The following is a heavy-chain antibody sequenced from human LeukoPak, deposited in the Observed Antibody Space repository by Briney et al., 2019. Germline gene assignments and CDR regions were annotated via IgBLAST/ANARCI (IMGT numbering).Heavy chain of an antibody. CDR2: IYYSGST. Sequence: SETLSLTCTVSGGSISSYYWSWLRQPPGKGPEWIGYIYYSGSTNYNPSLKSRVTISVDTSKNQFSLKLSSVTAADTAVYYYASYCSSTSCGAFDIWGQGTMVTVSS. D-gene: IGHD2-2*01. CDR3: ASYCSSTSCGAFDI. CDR1: GGSISSYY. V-gene: IGHV4-59*01. J-gene: IGHJ3*02.